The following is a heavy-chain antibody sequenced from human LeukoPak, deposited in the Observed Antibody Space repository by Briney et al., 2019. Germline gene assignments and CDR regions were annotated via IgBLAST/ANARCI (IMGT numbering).Heavy chain of an antibody. CDR3: ARGLGGPTKNIAARSRRGNWFDP. J-gene: IGHJ5*02. CDR1: GGSISSSSYY. Sequence: SSETLSLTCTVSGGSISSSSYYWGWIRQPPGKGLEWIGSIYYSGSTYYNPSLKSRVTISVDTSKNQFSLKLSSVTAADTAVYYCARGLGGPTKNIAARSRRGNWFDPWGQGTLVTVSS. V-gene: IGHV4-39*07. D-gene: IGHD6-6*01. CDR2: IYYSGST.